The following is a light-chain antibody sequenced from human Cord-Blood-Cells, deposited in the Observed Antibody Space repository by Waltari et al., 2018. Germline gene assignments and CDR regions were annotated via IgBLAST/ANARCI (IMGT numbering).Light chain of an antibody. CDR1: SSDVGSYNR. Sequence: QSALTQPPSVSGSPGQSVTISCTGTSSDVGSYNRVSWYQQPPGTAPKLMIYEVSNRPSGVPDRFSGSKSGNTASLTISGLQAEDEADYYCSSYTSSSTVVF. V-gene: IGLV2-18*02. CDR2: EVS. J-gene: IGLJ2*01. CDR3: SSYTSSSTVV.